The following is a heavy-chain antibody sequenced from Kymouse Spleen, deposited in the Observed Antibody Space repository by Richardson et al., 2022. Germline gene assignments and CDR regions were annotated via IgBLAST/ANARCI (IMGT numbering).Heavy chain of an antibody. V-gene: IGHV3-23*04. J-gene: IGHJ6*02. CDR1: GFTFSSYA. CDR3: AKDNGVVVVPAATLYYYGMDV. D-gene: IGHD2-2*02. CDR2: ISGSGGST. Sequence: EVQLVESGGGLVQPGGSLRLSCAASGFTFSSYAMSWVRQAPGKGLEWVSAISGSGGSTYYADSVKGRFTISRDNSKNTLYLQMNSLRAEDTAVYYCAKDNGVVVVPAATLYYYGMDVWGQGTTVTVSS.